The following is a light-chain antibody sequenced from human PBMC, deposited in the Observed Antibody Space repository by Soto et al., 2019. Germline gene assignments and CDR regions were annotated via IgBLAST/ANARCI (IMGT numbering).Light chain of an antibody. Sequence: DVVIPQSPLSLPVTLGQPASISCRSSQSLVHSDGKTYLNWFQQRPGQSPRRLIYKVSTRDSGIPDRLGGCGPGSDFTLKISRVEADYVVVDYGMQGTHWPSYTFGQGTKLDIK. CDR3: MQGTHWPSYT. J-gene: IGKJ2*01. CDR1: QSLVHSDGKTY. V-gene: IGKV2-30*02. CDR2: KVS.